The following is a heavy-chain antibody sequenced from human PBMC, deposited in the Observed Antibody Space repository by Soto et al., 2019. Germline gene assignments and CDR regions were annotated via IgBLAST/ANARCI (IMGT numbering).Heavy chain of an antibody. Sequence: QVQLVQSGAEVKKPGASVKVSCKVSGYTLTELSMHWVRQAPGKGLEWMGGFDPEDGETIYAQKFQGRVTMHEDTSTDTAYMELSSLRSEDTAVYYCATWTSTHFDEKPGSYWGQGTLVTVSS. CDR3: ATWTSTHFDEKPGSY. D-gene: IGHD3-9*01. CDR1: GYTLTELS. J-gene: IGHJ4*02. V-gene: IGHV1-24*01. CDR2: FDPEDGET.